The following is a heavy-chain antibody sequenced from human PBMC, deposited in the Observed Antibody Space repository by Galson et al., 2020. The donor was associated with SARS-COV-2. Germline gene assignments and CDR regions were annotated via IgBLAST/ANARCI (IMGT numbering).Heavy chain of an antibody. Sequence: GESLKISCAASGFTFSNFEMNWVRQTPGKGLEWVSYISSGGSTIYYADSVKGRFTISRDNAKNSLYLEMNSLSPEDTAVYYCARAPARSGRLFDYWGQGTLVTVSS. CDR1: GFTFSNFE. CDR2: ISSGGSTI. J-gene: IGHJ4*02. D-gene: IGHD6-25*01. CDR3: ARAPARSGRLFDY. V-gene: IGHV3-48*03.